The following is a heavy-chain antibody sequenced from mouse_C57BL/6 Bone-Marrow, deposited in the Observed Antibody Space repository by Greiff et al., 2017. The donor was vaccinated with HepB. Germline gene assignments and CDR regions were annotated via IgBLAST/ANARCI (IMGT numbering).Heavy chain of an antibody. Sequence: EVKLMESEGGLVQPGSSMKLSCTASGFTFSDYYMAWVRQVPEKGLEWVANINYDGSSTYYLDSLKSRFIISRDNAKNILYLQMSSLKSEDTATYYCARDFYYYGSSYWYFDVWGTGTTVTVSS. V-gene: IGHV5-16*01. CDR3: ARDFYYYGSSYWYFDV. D-gene: IGHD1-1*01. J-gene: IGHJ1*03. CDR2: INYDGSST. CDR1: GFTFSDYY.